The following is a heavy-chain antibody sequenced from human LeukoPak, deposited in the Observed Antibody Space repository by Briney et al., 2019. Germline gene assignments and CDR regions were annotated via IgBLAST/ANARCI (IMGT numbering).Heavy chain of an antibody. CDR2: ISGYGDKT. CDR3: ARAPRGFEWFVEY. D-gene: IGHD3-9*01. Sequence: GGSLRLSCAASGFIFSNYAMSWVRQAPGKGLEWVSDISGYGDKTYYADSVRGRFTISRDNSKNTLSLQMNSLRVEDTAVYYCARAPRGFEWFVEYWGQGNLVTVSS. CDR1: GFIFSNYA. V-gene: IGHV3-23*01. J-gene: IGHJ4*02.